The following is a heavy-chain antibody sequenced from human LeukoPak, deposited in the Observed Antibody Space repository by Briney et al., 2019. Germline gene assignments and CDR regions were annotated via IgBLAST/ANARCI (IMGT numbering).Heavy chain of an antibody. V-gene: IGHV1-3*01. CDR2: INAGNGNT. D-gene: IGHD6-19*01. J-gene: IGHJ3*02. Sequence: ASVKVSCKASGYTFTSYAMHWVRQAPGQRLEWMGWINAGNGNTKYSQKFQGRVTITRDTSASTAYMELSSLRSEDTAVYYCARSGWYGDAFDIWGQGTMVTVSS. CDR3: ARSGWYGDAFDI. CDR1: GYTFTSYA.